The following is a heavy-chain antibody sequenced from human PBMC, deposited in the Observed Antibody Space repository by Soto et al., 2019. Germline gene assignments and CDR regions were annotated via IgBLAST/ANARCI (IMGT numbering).Heavy chain of an antibody. J-gene: IGHJ4*02. CDR3: ARDDNWNYAFDY. D-gene: IGHD1-7*01. V-gene: IGHV3-21*01. CDR2: ISSSSSYI. CDR1: GFTFSSYS. Sequence: SGGSLRLSCAASGFTFSSYSMNWVRQAPGKGLEWVSSISSSSSYIYYADSVKGRFTISRDNAKNSLYLQMNSLRAEDTAVYYCARDDNWNYAFDYRGQGTLVTVSS.